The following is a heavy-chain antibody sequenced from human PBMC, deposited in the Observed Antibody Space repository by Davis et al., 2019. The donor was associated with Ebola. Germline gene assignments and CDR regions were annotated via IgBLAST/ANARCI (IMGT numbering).Heavy chain of an antibody. J-gene: IGHJ4*02. CDR2: ISGSGGST. CDR1: GFTFSSYA. V-gene: IGHV3-23*01. Sequence: GESLKISCAASGFTFSSYAMSWVRQAPGKGLEWVSAISGSGGSTYYADSVKGRFTISRDNSKNTLYLQMNSLRADDTAVYYCAKGPTSGYYYTTFDYWGQGTLVTVSS. CDR3: AKGPTSGYYYTTFDY. D-gene: IGHD3-22*01.